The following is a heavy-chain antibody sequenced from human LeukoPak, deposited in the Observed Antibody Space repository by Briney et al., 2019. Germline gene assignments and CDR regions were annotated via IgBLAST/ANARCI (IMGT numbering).Heavy chain of an antibody. D-gene: IGHD1-26*01. V-gene: IGHV4-59*01. J-gene: IGHJ5*02. Sequence: SETLSLTCTVSGGSISSYYWSWIRQPPGKGLEWIGYIYYSGSTNYNPSLKSRVTISVDTSKNQFSLKLSSVTAADTAMYYCARDATKWHNWFDPWGQGTLVTVSS. CDR2: IYYSGST. CDR3: ARDATKWHNWFDP. CDR1: GGSISSYY.